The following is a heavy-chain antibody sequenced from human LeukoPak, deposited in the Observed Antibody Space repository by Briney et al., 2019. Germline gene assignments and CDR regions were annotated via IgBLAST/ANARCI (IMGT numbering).Heavy chain of an antibody. V-gene: IGHV1-24*01. CDR2: FDPEDGET. D-gene: IGHD1-26*01. CDR3: ATDQGGATDLEY. J-gene: IGHJ4*02. CDR1: GYTLTELS. Sequence: GASVKVSCKVSGYTLTELSMHWVRQAPGKGLEWMGGFDPEDGETIYAQKFQGRVTMTEDTSTDTAYMGLSSLRSEDTAVYYCATDQGGATDLEYWGQGTLVTVSS.